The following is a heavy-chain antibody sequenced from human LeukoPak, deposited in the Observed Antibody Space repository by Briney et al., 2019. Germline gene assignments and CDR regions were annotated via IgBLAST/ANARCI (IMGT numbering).Heavy chain of an antibody. D-gene: IGHD3-3*01. J-gene: IGHJ4*02. CDR1: GFTFSSYW. CDR2: IKQDGSEK. Sequence: GGSLRLSCAASGFTFSSYWMSWVRQAPGKGLEWVANIKQDGSEKYYVDSVKGRFTISRDNAKNSPYLQMNSLRAEDTAVYYCARLRSYRLFGVVIIKGGHFDYWGQGTLVTVSS. V-gene: IGHV3-7*01. CDR3: ARLRSYRLFGVVIIKGGHFDY.